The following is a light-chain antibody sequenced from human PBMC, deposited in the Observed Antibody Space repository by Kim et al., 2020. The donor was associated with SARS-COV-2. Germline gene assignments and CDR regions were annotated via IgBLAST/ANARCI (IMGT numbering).Light chain of an antibody. CDR1: KLGDKN. J-gene: IGLJ2*01. Sequence: SYELTQPPSLSVSTGQTANITCSGDKLGDKNVCWYQQNPGQSPVLVIYEDTKRPSGIPERFSGSNSGNTATLTISGTQAMDEADYYCQAWDSGNVVFGGGTKLTVL. CDR2: EDT. CDR3: QAWDSGNVV. V-gene: IGLV3-1*01.